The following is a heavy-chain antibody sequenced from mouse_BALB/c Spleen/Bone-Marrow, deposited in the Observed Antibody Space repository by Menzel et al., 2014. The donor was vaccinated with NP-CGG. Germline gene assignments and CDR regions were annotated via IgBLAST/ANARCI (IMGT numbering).Heavy chain of an antibody. CDR2: ISYSSST. Sequence: VQLKESGPGLVKPSQSLSLTCTVTGNSITSDYAWNWIRQFQGNKLEWMGYISYSSSTNYNPSLKSRISIIRDTSKNRFFLQLNSVTAEDTATYYCARWDYGDYAMDYWGQGTSVTVSS. CDR3: ARWDYGDYAMDY. J-gene: IGHJ4*01. V-gene: IGHV3-2*02. CDR1: GNSITSDYA. D-gene: IGHD1-2*01.